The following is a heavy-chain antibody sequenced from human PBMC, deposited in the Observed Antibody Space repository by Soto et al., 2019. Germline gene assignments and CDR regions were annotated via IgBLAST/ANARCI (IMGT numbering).Heavy chain of an antibody. CDR2: IYTSGST. V-gene: IGHV4-4*07. CDR3: ARVASRGWYEDY. Sequence: KPSETLSLTCTVSGGSITSYYWSWIRQPAGKGLEWIGRIYTSGSTNYNPSLKSRVTTSVDTSKNQFSLKVSSVTAADTAVYYCARVASRGWYEDYWGQGILLTSPQ. J-gene: IGHJ4*02. D-gene: IGHD6-19*01. CDR1: GGSITSYY.